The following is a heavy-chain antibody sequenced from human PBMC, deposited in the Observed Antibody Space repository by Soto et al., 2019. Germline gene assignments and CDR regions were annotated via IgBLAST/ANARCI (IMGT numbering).Heavy chain of an antibody. Sequence: QVPLQESGPGLVKPSQTLSLTCTVSGGSISSGGYYWSWIRQHAGKGLEWIGYIYHSGSTYYNPSLKSRVTISVDTSKNQFSLKLSSVTAADTAVYYCARLVGGCSGGSCFLFDLWGRGTPVTVSS. V-gene: IGHV4-31*03. CDR2: IYHSGST. D-gene: IGHD2-15*01. J-gene: IGHJ2*01. CDR3: ARLVGGCSGGSCFLFDL. CDR1: GGSISSGGYY.